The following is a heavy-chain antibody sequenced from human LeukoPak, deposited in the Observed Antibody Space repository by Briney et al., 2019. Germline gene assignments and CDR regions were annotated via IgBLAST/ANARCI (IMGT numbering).Heavy chain of an antibody. J-gene: IGHJ4*02. D-gene: IGHD5-24*01. CDR3: ARGYRRDGYNFNY. V-gene: IGHV1-69*04. Sequence: ASVKVSCKASGGTFSSYAVSWVRQAPGQGLEWMGRIIPILGIANYAQKIQGRVTITADKSTSTAYMELSSLRSGDTAVYYCARGYRRDGYNFNYWGQGTLITVSS. CDR1: GGTFSSYA. CDR2: IIPILGIA.